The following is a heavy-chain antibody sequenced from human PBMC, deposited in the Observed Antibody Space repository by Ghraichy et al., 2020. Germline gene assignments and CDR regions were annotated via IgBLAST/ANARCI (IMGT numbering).Heavy chain of an antibody. V-gene: IGHV4-59*01. CDR1: GASISGFY. CDR2: IYYSGTT. Sequence: SETLSLTCTVSGASISGFYWSWIRQPPGRGLEWIGHIYYSGTTNYSPSLKSRLTLSVDRSQNLVSLRLSSMTSADTAVYYCARVPTMFGGAPWGMDIWGQGTTVTVS. D-gene: IGHD3-3*01. CDR3: ARVPTMFGGAPWGMDI. J-gene: IGHJ6*02.